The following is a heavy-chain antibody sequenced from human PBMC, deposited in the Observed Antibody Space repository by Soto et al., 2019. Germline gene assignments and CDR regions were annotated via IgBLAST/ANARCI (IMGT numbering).Heavy chain of an antibody. J-gene: IGHJ6*03. Sequence: SETLSLTCAVYGGSFSGYYWSWIRQPPGKGLEWIGEINHSGSTNYNPSLKSRVTISVDTSKNQFSLKLSSVTAADTAVYYCARALGPDRIAVAGYFNSYYYYMDVWGKGTTVTVSS. CDR2: INHSGST. CDR3: ARALGPDRIAVAGYFNSYYYYMDV. V-gene: IGHV4-34*01. CDR1: GGSFSGYY. D-gene: IGHD6-19*01.